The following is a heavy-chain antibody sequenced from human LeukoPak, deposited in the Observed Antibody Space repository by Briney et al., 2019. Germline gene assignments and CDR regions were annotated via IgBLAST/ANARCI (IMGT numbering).Heavy chain of an antibody. CDR3: ARDGTHVAAAYWFDP. Sequence: SETLSLTCTVSGGSISSYYWSWIRQPAGKGLEWIGRIYTSGSTNYNPSLKSRVTMSVDTSKNQFSLQLNSVTPEDTAVYYCARDGTHVAAAYWFDPWGQGTLVTVSS. CDR1: GGSISSYY. J-gene: IGHJ5*02. CDR2: IYTSGST. D-gene: IGHD6-13*01. V-gene: IGHV4-4*07.